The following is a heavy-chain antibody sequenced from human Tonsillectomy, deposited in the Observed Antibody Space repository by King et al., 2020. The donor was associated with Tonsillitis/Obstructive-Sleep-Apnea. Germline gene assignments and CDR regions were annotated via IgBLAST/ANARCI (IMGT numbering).Heavy chain of an antibody. D-gene: IGHD3-22*01. CDR3: TADSSGYLGVSR. Sequence: FTISRDDSKNTLYLQMNSLKTEDTAVYYCTADSSGYLGVSRWGQGTLVTVS. V-gene: IGHV3-15*01. J-gene: IGHJ4*02.